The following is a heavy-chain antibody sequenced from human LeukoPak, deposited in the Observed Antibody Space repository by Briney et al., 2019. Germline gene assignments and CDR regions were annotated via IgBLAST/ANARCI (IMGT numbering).Heavy chain of an antibody. CDR2: ISLTGTT. Sequence: SETLSLTCAVSGDSGSSHYWTWIRQPPGKGLEWIGYISLTGTTNYNPSLKSRVTISVGPFKSQFSLILTSVTAADTAVYYCARIESGGTYFYYYYMDVWGKGTAVTVSS. D-gene: IGHD1-26*01. J-gene: IGHJ6*03. CDR1: GDSGSSHY. CDR3: ARIESGGTYFYYYYMDV. V-gene: IGHV4-59*02.